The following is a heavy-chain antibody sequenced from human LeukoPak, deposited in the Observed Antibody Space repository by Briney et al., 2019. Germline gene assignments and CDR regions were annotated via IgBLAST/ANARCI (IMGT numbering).Heavy chain of an antibody. V-gene: IGHV4-34*01. CDR1: GGSFSGYF. J-gene: IGHJ4*02. CDR2: IYHSGST. CDR3: ARGGDSSGYYYSYGY. D-gene: IGHD3-22*01. Sequence: SETLSLTCAVYGGSFSGYFWSWIRQPPGKGLEWIGSIYHSGSTYYNPSLQSRVTISVDTSKNQFSLKLSSVTAADTAVYYCARGGDSSGYYYSYGYWGQGTLVTVSS.